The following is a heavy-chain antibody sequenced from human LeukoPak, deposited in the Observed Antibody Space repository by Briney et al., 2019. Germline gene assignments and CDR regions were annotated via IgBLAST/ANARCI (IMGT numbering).Heavy chain of an antibody. CDR2: VYYSGST. CDR1: GASLSNNNYY. D-gene: IGHD6-6*01. J-gene: IGHJ4*02. Sequence: SETLSLTCTVSGASLSNNNYYWGWIRQPPGKGLEWIGSVYYSGSTYYNPSLRSRVTISVDTSKNQFSLKLSSVTAADTAVYYCARREQQLVYYFDYWGQGTLVTVSS. CDR3: ARREQQLVYYFDY. V-gene: IGHV4-39*01.